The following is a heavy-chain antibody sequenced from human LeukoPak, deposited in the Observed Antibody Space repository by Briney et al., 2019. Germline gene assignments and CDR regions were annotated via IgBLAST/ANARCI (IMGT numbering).Heavy chain of an antibody. CDR3: ARGLEDYDFWTGYKHLDY. CDR2: ILYSGST. CDR1: GGSISSGAYH. V-gene: IGHV4-31*03. D-gene: IGHD3-3*01. Sequence: SGTLSLTCTVSGGSISSGAYHWNWIRQHPGKGLEWIGYILYSGSTYYNPSLTSRVTISVDTSKNQFSLNLSSVTAADTAVYYCARGLEDYDFWTGYKHLDYWGQGTLVTVSS. J-gene: IGHJ4*02.